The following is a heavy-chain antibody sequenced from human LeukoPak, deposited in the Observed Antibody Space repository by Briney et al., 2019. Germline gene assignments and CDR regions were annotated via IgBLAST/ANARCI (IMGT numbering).Heavy chain of an antibody. CDR1: GYTFTSYD. D-gene: IGHD5-18*01. Sequence: ASVKVSCKASGYTFTSYDINWVRQATGQGLEWMGWMNPNSGNTGYAQKFQGRVTMTRNTSISTAYMELSSLRSEDTAVYYCARGRSYGPGNNWFDPWGQETLVTVSS. J-gene: IGHJ5*02. V-gene: IGHV1-8*01. CDR2: MNPNSGNT. CDR3: ARGRSYGPGNNWFDP.